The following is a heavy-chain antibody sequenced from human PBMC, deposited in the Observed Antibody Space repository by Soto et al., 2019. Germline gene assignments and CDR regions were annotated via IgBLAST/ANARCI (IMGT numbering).Heavy chain of an antibody. CDR2: IIPILRMA. Sequence: QVQLVQSGAEVKMPGSSVKVSCTASGGTFTSYTFSWMRQVPGQGLEWMGRIIPILRMADFAQKFQGRVTINADESTSTDYMKLSSLRSEDTAVYYCATSYGSGSAHFDYWGQGTLVTVS. J-gene: IGHJ4*02. CDR3: ATSYGSGSAHFDY. V-gene: IGHV1-69*02. D-gene: IGHD3-10*01. CDR1: GGTFTSYT.